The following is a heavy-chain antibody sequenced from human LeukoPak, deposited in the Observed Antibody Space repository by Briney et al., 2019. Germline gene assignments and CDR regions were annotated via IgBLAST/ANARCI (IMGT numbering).Heavy chain of an antibody. V-gene: IGHV5-51*01. CDR3: ATTLNGSFYWDY. J-gene: IGHJ4*02. CDR1: GYSFTSYW. D-gene: IGHD2-15*01. CDR2: IYPANSHT. Sequence: GESLKISCQGSGYSFTSYWIGWVRQMPGKGLEWMGIIYPANSHTKYSPSFQGQVTISADKSIGTAYLQWSSLKASDTAMYFCATTLNGSFYWDYWGQGTLVAVSS.